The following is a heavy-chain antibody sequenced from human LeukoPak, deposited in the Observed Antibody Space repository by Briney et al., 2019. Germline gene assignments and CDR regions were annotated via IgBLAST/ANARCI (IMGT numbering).Heavy chain of an antibody. V-gene: IGHV3-7*03. CDR3: AKDEGYDFWSGFNWFDP. CDR2: IKQDGSES. D-gene: IGHD3-3*01. CDR1: GFTLSSYW. Sequence: PGGSLRLSCAASGFTLSSYWMSWVRQAPGKGLEWVANIKQDGSESYYVDSVKGRFTFSRDNAKNSLYLQMNSLRAEDTAVYYCAKDEGYDFWSGFNWFDPWGQGTLVTVSS. J-gene: IGHJ5*02.